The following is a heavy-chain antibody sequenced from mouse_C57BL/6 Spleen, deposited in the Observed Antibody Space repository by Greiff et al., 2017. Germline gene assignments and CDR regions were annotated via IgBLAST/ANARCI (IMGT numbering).Heavy chain of an antibody. J-gene: IGHJ2*01. Sequence: QVQLQQPGAELVKPGASVKLSCKASGYTFTSYWMQWVKQRPGQGLEWIGEIDPSDSYTNYNQKFKGKATLTVDTPSSTAYMQLSSLTSEDSAVYYCAREDYWGQGTTLTVSS. CDR1: GYTFTSYW. CDR2: IDPSDSYT. CDR3: AREDY. V-gene: IGHV1-50*01.